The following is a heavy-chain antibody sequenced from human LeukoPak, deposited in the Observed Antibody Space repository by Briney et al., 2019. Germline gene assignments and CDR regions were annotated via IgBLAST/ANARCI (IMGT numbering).Heavy chain of an antibody. D-gene: IGHD6-19*01. CDR1: GFTFSSYS. Sequence: GGSLRLSCAASGFTFSSYSMSWVHQAPGKGLEWVSAISSSGGNTYYADSVKGRFTISRDNAKNSLYLQMNSLRAEDTAVYYCARVFVAGTYYFDYWGQGTLVTVSS. V-gene: IGHV3-23*01. J-gene: IGHJ4*02. CDR3: ARVFVAGTYYFDY. CDR2: ISSSGGNT.